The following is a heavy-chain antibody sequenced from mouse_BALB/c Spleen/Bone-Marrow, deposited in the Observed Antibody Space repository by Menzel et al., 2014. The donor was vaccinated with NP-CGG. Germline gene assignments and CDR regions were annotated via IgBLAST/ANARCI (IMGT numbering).Heavy chain of an antibody. J-gene: IGHJ3*01. V-gene: IGHV5-6-5*01. CDR1: GFTFSSYA. D-gene: IGHD1-1*01. CDR2: ISSGGSI. CDR3: AGWYYGSGFAY. Sequence: EVMLVESGGGLVKPGGSLKLSCAASGFTFSSYAMSWVRQTPEKRLEWVASISSGGSINYPGSVKGRFTISRDNARNTLYLQMSSLRSEDTAMYYCAGWYYGSGFAYWGQGTLVTVSA.